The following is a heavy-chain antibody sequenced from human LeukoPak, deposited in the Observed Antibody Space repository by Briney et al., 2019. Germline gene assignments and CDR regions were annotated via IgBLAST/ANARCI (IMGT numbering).Heavy chain of an antibody. CDR3: ARGRRSNNWFDP. CDR2: ISSSSSYI. CDR1: GFTFSSYW. Sequence: GGSLRLSCAASGFTFSSYWMNWVRQAPGKGLEWVSSISSSSSYIYYADSVKGRFTISRDNAKNSLYLQMNSLRAEDTAVYYCARGRRSNNWFDPWGQGTLVTVSS. D-gene: IGHD4-17*01. V-gene: IGHV3-21*01. J-gene: IGHJ5*02.